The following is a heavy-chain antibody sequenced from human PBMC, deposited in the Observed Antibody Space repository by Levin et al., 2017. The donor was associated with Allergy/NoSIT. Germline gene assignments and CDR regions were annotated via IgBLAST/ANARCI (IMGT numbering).Heavy chain of an antibody. D-gene: IGHD2/OR15-2a*01. Sequence: ASVKVSCKASGGTFSSYAISWVRQAPGQGLEWMGGIIPIFGTANYAQKFQGRVTITADESTSTAYMELSSLRSEDTAVYYCASREYYPNWFDPWGQGTLVTVSS. CDR3: ASREYYPNWFDP. CDR2: IIPIFGTA. CDR1: GGTFSSYA. V-gene: IGHV1-69*13. J-gene: IGHJ5*02.